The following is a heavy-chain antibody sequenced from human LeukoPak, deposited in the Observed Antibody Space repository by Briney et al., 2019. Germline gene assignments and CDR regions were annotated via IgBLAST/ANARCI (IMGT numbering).Heavy chain of an antibody. CDR1: GFTFHHYS. CDR3: AKDSNTGGYSFDS. Sequence: GGSLRLSCAASGFTFHHYSMHWVRQPPGKGLEWVSLISWDGGITYYADSVRGRFTISRDNSKHSLSLEMNSLRTEDTALYYCAKDSNTGGYSFDSWGQGTLVPVSS. CDR2: ISWDGGIT. D-gene: IGHD5-12*01. J-gene: IGHJ4*02. V-gene: IGHV3-43*01.